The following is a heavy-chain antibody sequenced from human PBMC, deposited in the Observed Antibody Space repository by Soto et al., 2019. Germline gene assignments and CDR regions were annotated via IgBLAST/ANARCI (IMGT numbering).Heavy chain of an antibody. CDR3: GREMGAPSDHYYGLDV. J-gene: IGHJ6*02. Sequence: QVQLVESGGGVVQPGGSLTLSCAASRFTFSNYAMHWVRQAPGKGLEWVTIMSSDGSHKYYADSVKGRFTFSRDSSGNTLYRQMGSLTAEDTAVYYCGREMGAPSDHYYGLDVWGQGTTVTVCS. D-gene: IGHD1-26*01. CDR1: RFTFSNYA. CDR2: MSSDGSHK. V-gene: IGHV3-30-3*01.